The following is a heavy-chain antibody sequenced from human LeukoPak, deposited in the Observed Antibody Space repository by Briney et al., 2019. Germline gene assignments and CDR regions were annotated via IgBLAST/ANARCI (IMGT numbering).Heavy chain of an antibody. CDR2: IKSSSSYI. CDR3: ARDPYFDY. CDR1: GFTFSSYS. J-gene: IGHJ4*02. V-gene: IGHV3-21*01. Sequence: GGSLRLSCVASGFTFSSYSMNWVRQAPGKGLEWVSSIKSSSSYIYHADSVKGRFTISRDNAENSLYLQMNSLRAEDTAVYYCARDPYFDYWGQGTLVTVSS.